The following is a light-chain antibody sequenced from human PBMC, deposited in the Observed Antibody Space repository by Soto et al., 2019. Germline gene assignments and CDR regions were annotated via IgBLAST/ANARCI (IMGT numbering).Light chain of an antibody. Sequence: EIVLTQSPATLSLSPGERATLSCRASQSVGTYFAWYQQKPGQAPRLLIYDASNRATGIPARFSGSGSGTDFTLTISSLEPEDFAVYYCQQRRNWPLTFGQGTKVEIK. CDR3: QQRRNWPLT. CDR2: DAS. CDR1: QSVGTY. V-gene: IGKV3-11*01. J-gene: IGKJ1*01.